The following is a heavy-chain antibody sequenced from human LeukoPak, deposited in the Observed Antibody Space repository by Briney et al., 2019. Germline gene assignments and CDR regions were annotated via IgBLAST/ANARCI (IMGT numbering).Heavy chain of an antibody. Sequence: ASVKVSCKASGYTFTSYYMHWVRQAPGQGLEWMGIINASGGSTSYAQKFQGRVTMTRDTSTSTVYMELSSLRSEDTAVYYCARDWVEMGGPYYYYGMDVWGQGTTVTVSS. CDR1: GYTFTSYY. V-gene: IGHV1-46*01. J-gene: IGHJ6*02. CDR2: INASGGST. D-gene: IGHD5-24*01. CDR3: ARDWVEMGGPYYYYGMDV.